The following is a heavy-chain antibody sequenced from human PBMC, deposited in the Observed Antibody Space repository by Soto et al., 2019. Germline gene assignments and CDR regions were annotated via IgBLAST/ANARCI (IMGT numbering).Heavy chain of an antibody. D-gene: IGHD6-19*01. J-gene: IGHJ4*02. V-gene: IGHV3-30-3*01. CDR1: GFSFDSYA. CDR2: ISFDGINT. Sequence: QVQLVESGGGVVQPGTSLRLSCAASGFSFDSYAMHWVRQTPGKGLDWVAVISFDGINTYYADSVKGRFTISRDNSKSTLFLQMNSLKAEDTAVYFCARTLGQWLANYFDFWGQGTLVTVSS. CDR3: ARTLGQWLANYFDF.